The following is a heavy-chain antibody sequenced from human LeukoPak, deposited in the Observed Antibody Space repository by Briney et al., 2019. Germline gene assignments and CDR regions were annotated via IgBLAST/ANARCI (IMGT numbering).Heavy chain of an antibody. CDR1: GGSISSGGYY. V-gene: IGHV4-31*03. D-gene: IGHD3-10*01. CDR3: ARDKGVELYYYYGMDV. Sequence: SETLSLTCTVSGGSISSGGYYWSWIRQHPGKGLEWIGYIYYSGSTYYNPSLKSRVTISVDTSKNQFSLKLSSVTAADTAVYYCARDKGVELYYYYGMDVWGQGTTVTVSS. J-gene: IGHJ6*02. CDR2: IYYSGST.